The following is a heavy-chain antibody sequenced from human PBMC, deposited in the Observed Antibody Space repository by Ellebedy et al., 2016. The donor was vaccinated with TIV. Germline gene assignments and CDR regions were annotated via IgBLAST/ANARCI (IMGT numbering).Heavy chain of an antibody. J-gene: IGHJ4*02. D-gene: IGHD4-17*01. Sequence: GESLKISCAASGFTFSSCAMSWVRQAPEKGLEWVSSISGNGGSTIYADSVKGRFTISRDNSKNTLYLQMNSLRAEDTAIYYCAKNMRTVTTTIDYWGQGTLVTVSS. CDR2: ISGNGGST. V-gene: IGHV3-23*01. CDR3: AKNMRTVTTTIDY. CDR1: GFTFSSCA.